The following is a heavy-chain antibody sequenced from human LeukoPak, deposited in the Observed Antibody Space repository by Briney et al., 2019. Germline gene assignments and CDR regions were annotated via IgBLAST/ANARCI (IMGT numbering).Heavy chain of an antibody. CDR3: ARGDYGGNEYYFDY. J-gene: IGHJ4*02. CDR1: GGSISSGGYY. Sequence: KASQTLPLTCTVSGGSISSGGYYWSWIRQHPGKGLEWIGYIYYSGSTYYNPSLKSRVTISVDTSKNQFSLKLSSVTAADTAVYYCARGDYGGNEYYFDYWGQGTLVTVSS. V-gene: IGHV4-31*03. CDR2: IYYSGST. D-gene: IGHD4-23*01.